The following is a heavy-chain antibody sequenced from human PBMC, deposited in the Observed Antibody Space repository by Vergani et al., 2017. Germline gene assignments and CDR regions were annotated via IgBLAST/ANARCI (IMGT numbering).Heavy chain of an antibody. CDR1: GFTFSSYS. J-gene: IGHJ4*02. CDR2: ISSSSSTI. V-gene: IGHV3-48*01. D-gene: IGHD3-22*01. Sequence: EVQLVESGGGLVQPGGSLRLSCAASGFTFSSYSMNWVRQAPGKGLEWVSYISSSSSTIYYADSVKGRFTISRDNAKNSLYLQMNSLRAEDTAVYYCTTGPFLPMIVVFWGQGTLVTVSS. CDR3: TTGPFLPMIVVF.